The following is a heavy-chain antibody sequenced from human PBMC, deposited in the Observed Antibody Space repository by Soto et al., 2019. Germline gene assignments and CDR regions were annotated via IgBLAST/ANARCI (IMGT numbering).Heavy chain of an antibody. J-gene: IGHJ6*02. CDR1: GYTFTSYD. CDR2: MNPNSGNT. CDR3: ARYPTTGTTGYYYGMDV. V-gene: IGHV1-8*01. D-gene: IGHD1-1*01. Sequence: GASVKVSCKASGYTFTSYDINWVRQATGQGLEWMGWMNPNSGNTGYAQKFQGRVTMTRNTSISTAYMELSSLRSEDTAVYYCARYPTTGTTGYYYGMDVWGQGTTVT.